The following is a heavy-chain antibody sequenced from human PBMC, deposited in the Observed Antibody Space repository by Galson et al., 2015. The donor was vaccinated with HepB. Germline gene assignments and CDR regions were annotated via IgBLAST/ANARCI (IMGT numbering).Heavy chain of an antibody. CDR3: ARDYSDSSSDY. J-gene: IGHJ4*02. CDR1: GYTFTSYA. V-gene: IGHV7-4-1*02. Sequence: CKASGYTFTSYAMNWVRQAPGQGLEWMGWINTNTGNPTYAPDFAGRFVFSLDTSVSTAYLQISRLKAEDTAVYYCARDYSDSSSDYWGQGTLVTVSS. D-gene: IGHD3-22*01. CDR2: INTNTGNP.